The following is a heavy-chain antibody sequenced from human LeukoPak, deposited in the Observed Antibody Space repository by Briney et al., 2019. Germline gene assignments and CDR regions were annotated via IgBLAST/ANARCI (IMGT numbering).Heavy chain of an antibody. CDR1: GYTFTSYG. V-gene: IGHV1-18*01. J-gene: IGHJ5*02. Sequence: ASVKVSCKASGYTFTSYGISWVRQAPGQGLEWMGWISAYNANTNYAQKLQGRVTMTTDTSTSTAYMELSSLRSEDTAVYYCARDHEIYGSGSFDGGFDPWGQGTLVTVSS. CDR2: ISAYNANT. D-gene: IGHD2-15*01. CDR3: ARDHEIYGSGSFDGGFDP.